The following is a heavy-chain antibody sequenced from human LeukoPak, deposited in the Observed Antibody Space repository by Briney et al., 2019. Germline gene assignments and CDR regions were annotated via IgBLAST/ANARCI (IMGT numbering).Heavy chain of an antibody. CDR3: ARGGVPSSSSNYFDY. J-gene: IGHJ4*02. V-gene: IGHV3-21*05. Sequence: EGSLRLSCAVSGFTFTSYSMNWFRQAPGKGLEWVSYISSSSSNIYYADSVKGRFTISRDNAKNSLYLQMNSLRAEDTAVYYCARGGVPSSSSNYFDYWGQGTLVTVSS. CDR1: GFTFTSYS. CDR2: ISSSSSNI. D-gene: IGHD6-6*01.